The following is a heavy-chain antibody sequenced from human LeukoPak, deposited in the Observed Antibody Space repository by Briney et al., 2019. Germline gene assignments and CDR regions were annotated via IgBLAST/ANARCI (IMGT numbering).Heavy chain of an antibody. CDR3: ARDLGGGDAFDI. V-gene: IGHV3-74*01. Sequence: GGSLRLSCAASGFTFSNYWMHWVRQPPGKGLEWVSRIYSDGSTTGYADSVKDRFTIARDNAKTALFLQMNSLRAGDTAVYYCARDLGGGDAFDIWGQGTMVTVSS. D-gene: IGHD3-16*01. CDR2: IYSDGSTT. CDR1: GFTFSNYW. J-gene: IGHJ3*02.